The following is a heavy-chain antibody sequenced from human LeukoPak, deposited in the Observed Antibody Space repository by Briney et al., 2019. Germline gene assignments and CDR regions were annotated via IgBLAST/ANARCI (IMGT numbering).Heavy chain of an antibody. CDR1: GGSISSYY. CDR3: ARAPPGYSSGWYLDY. Sequence: SETLSLTCTVSGGSISSYYWSWIRQPAGKGLEWIGRIYTSGSTNYNPSLKSRVTISVDKSKNQFSLKLSSVTAADTAVYYCARAPPGYSSGWYLDYWGQGTLVTVSS. CDR2: IYTSGST. V-gene: IGHV4-4*07. J-gene: IGHJ4*02. D-gene: IGHD6-19*01.